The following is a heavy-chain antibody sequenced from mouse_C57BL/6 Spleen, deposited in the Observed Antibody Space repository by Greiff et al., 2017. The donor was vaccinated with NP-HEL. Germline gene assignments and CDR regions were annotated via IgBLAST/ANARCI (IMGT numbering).Heavy chain of an antibody. D-gene: IGHD2-3*01. CDR1: GFSFNTYA. CDR2: IRSKSNNYAT. J-gene: IGHJ4*01. V-gene: IGHV10-1*01. Sequence: EVQWVESGGGLVQPKGSLKLSCAASGFSFNTYAMNWVRQAPGKGLEWVARIRSKSNNYATYYADSVKDRFTISRDDSESMLYLQMNNLKTEDTAMYYCVTLDGYYAMDYWGQGTSVTVSS. CDR3: VTLDGYYAMDY.